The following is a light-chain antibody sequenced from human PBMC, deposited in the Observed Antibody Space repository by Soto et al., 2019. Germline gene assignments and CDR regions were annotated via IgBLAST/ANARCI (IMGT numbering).Light chain of an antibody. CDR3: QQYGHSLWT. J-gene: IGKJ1*01. CDR2: GAS. V-gene: IGKV3-20*01. Sequence: EIVLTQSPATLSLSPGERASLSCRASQSVSSGHLAWYQQKPGQAPRLLIYGASSRATGIPDRFSGSGSGTDSTLTISRLEPEDYAVYYCQQYGHSLWTFGQGTK. CDR1: QSVSSGH.